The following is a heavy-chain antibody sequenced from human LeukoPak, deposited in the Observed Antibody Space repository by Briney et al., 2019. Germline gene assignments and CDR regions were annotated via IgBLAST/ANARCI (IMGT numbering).Heavy chain of an antibody. CDR3: APLGYCSGDDCHRPY. CDR2: IYHSGST. V-gene: IGHV4-4*02. J-gene: IGHJ4*02. Sequence: SETLSLTCAVSGGSISSHNWWSGVRQPPGRGLEWIGEIYHSGSTNYNPSLKSRVTISVDKSKNQFSLKLNSVTAADMAVYYCAPLGYCSGDDCHRPYWGQGALVTVSS. D-gene: IGHD2-15*01. CDR1: GGSISSHNW.